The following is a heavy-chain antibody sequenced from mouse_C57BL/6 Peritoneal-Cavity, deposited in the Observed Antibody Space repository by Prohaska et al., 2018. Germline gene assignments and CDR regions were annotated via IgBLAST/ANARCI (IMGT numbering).Heavy chain of an antibody. CDR2: INTYSGVP. J-gene: IGHJ3*01. CDR3: ARSGSNYLWFAY. Sequence: QIQLVQSGPELKKPGETVKISCKASGYTFTTYGMSWVKQATGKGLKWMGGINTYSGVPTYADDFKGRFAFSLETSASTAYLQINNLKNEDTATYFCARSGSNYLWFAYWGQGTLVTVSA. D-gene: IGHD2-5*01. CDR1: GYTFTTYG. V-gene: IGHV9-3*01.